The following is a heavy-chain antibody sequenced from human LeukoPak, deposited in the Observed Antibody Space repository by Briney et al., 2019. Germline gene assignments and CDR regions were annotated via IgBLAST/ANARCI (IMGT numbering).Heavy chain of an antibody. CDR3: AKGDSNSPAVFDY. CDR2: IARSGVST. D-gene: IGHD6-13*01. J-gene: IGHJ4*02. V-gene: IGHV3-23*01. CDR1: GFTFSSYA. Sequence: QPGGSLQLSCAASGFTFSSYAMTWVRQAPGKGLEGVSTIARSGVSTYYADALKGRFSISRDNSKTSLYLQMNSLRAEDTAIYYCAKGDSNSPAVFDYWGQG.